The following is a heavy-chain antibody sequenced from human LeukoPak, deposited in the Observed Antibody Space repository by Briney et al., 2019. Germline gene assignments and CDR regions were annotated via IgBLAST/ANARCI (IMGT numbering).Heavy chain of an antibody. CDR3: ARVVNGYVDY. CDR1: GFTFSNTN. Sequence: GGSLRLSCAASGFTFSNTNMNWVRQAPGKGLKWVSFISASSDYIYYADSVKGRFTISRDNAQNSLYLQMNSLRAEDTAVYFCARVVNGYVDYWGQGTLVTVSS. D-gene: IGHD2-8*01. CDR2: ISASSDYI. V-gene: IGHV3-21*06. J-gene: IGHJ4*02.